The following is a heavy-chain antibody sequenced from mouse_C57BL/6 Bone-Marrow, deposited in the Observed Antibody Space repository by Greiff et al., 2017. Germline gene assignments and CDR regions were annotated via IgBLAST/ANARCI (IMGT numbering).Heavy chain of an antibody. CDR2: IYPRSGNT. V-gene: IGHV1-81*01. Sequence: QVQLQQSGAELARPGASVKLSCKASGYTFTSYGISWVKQRTGQGLEWIGEIYPRSGNTYYNEKFKGKATLTADKSSSTAYMERRSLTSEDSSVYFCARIYLCCFDVGGKGTTVTVSA. CDR3: ARIYLCCFDV. J-gene: IGHJ1*03. CDR1: GYTFTSYG. D-gene: IGHD2-3*01.